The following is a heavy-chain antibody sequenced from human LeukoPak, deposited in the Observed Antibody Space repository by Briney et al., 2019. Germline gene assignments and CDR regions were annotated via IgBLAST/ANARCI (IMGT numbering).Heavy chain of an antibody. CDR1: GFTFSTNA. CDR2: ILGSGSST. V-gene: IGHV3-23*01. CDR3: AKDLHYWGCDF. J-gene: IGHJ4*02. Sequence: GRSLRLSCAASGFTFSTNAMSWVRQAPGKGLEWVSGILGSGSSTYYADSVKGRFTISRDTSKNTLYLQMNSLRAEDTALYYCAKDLHYWGCDFWGQGTLVTVSS. D-gene: IGHD7-27*01.